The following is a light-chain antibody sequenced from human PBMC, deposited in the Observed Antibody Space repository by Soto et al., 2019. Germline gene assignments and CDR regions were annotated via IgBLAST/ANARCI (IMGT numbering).Light chain of an antibody. CDR1: QSVSSNY. CDR2: GAS. Sequence: DIGLTQSPGTLSLSPGERATLSCRASQSVSSNYLAWYQQKPGQAPRLLIHGASTRATGVPDRFSGSGSGTDFTLTISRLEPEDFAVYHCQQYGSLSWTFGQRTKADIK. V-gene: IGKV3-20*01. J-gene: IGKJ1*01. CDR3: QQYGSLSWT.